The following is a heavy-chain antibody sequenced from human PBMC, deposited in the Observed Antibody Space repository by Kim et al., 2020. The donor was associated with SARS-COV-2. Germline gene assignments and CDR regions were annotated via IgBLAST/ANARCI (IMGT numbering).Heavy chain of an antibody. CDR3: ARRGGGYSYGFLDY. Sequence: YAASVKGRFTISRDNSKNPVYLQMNSLTVEDPAVYYCARRGGGYSYGFLDYWGQGTLVTVSS. J-gene: IGHJ4*02. V-gene: IGHV3-11*04. D-gene: IGHD5-18*01.